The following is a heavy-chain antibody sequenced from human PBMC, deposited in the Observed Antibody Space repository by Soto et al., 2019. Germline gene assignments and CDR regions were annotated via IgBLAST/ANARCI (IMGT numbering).Heavy chain of an antibody. Sequence: ASVKVSCKASGGTFSSYAISWVRQAPGQGLEWMGGIIPIFGTANYAQKFQGRVTITADESTSTAYMELSSLRSEDTAVYYCASWGNCSGGSCYFDAFDIWGQGTMVTVSS. CDR2: IIPIFGTA. V-gene: IGHV1-69*13. D-gene: IGHD2-15*01. J-gene: IGHJ3*02. CDR3: ASWGNCSGGSCYFDAFDI. CDR1: GGTFSSYA.